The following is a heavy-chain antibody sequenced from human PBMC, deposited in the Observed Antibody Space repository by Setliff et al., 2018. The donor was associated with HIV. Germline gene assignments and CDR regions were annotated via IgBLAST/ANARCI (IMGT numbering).Heavy chain of an antibody. Sequence: SETLSLTCAVYGGSFSDNYWSWIRQSPGKGLEWIGTVYYSGTTYYNPSLKSRVTISVDTSKNQFSLKLSSVTAADTAVYYCAREDYYYYGMDVWGQGTMVTSP. CDR3: AREDYYYYGMDV. CDR1: GGSFSDNY. V-gene: IGHV4-34*01. CDR2: VYYSGTT. J-gene: IGHJ6*02.